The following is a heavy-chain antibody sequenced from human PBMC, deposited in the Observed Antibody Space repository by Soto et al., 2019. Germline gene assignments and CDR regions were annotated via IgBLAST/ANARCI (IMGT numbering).Heavy chain of an antibody. CDR2: ISGGSSRI. Sequence: GGSLRLSCAASGFSFGTYDMNWVRQAPGKGLEWVSYISGGSSRIFYADSVKGRFTISRDNAKNSLYLQMNSLRDEDTGVYYCARVIYGGWSTIKDYYYYAMDVWGQGTTVTVSS. J-gene: IGHJ6*02. CDR1: GFSFGTYD. CDR3: ARVIYGGWSTIKDYYYYAMDV. D-gene: IGHD5-12*01. V-gene: IGHV3-48*02.